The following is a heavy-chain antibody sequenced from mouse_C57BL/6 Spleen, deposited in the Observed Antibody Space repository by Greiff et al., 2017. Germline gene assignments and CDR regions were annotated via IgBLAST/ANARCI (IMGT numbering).Heavy chain of an antibody. D-gene: IGHD1-1*01. J-gene: IGHJ3*01. Sequence: EVHLVESGGDLVKPGGSLKLSCAASGFTFSSYGMSWVRQTPDKRLVWVATISSGGSYTYYPDSVKGRFTISIDNAKYTLYLQMSSLKSEDTAMYYYARLPNYCDSSAFAYWGQGTLVTVAA. CDR3: ARLPNYCDSSAFAY. CDR1: GFTFSSYG. CDR2: ISSGGSYT. V-gene: IGHV5-6*01.